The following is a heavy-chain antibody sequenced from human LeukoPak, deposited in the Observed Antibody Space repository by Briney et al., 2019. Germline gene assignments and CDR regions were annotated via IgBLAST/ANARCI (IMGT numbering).Heavy chain of an antibody. CDR2: IRYDGSNK. Sequence: GGSLRLSCAASGFTFSSYGMHWVRQDPGKGLEWVAFIRYDGSNKYYADSVKGRFTISRDNSKNTLYLQMNSLRAEDTAVYYCAKDLPPEDTAMVGAFDIWGQGTMVTVSS. CDR3: AKDLPPEDTAMVGAFDI. J-gene: IGHJ3*02. CDR1: GFTFSSYG. V-gene: IGHV3-30*02. D-gene: IGHD5-18*01.